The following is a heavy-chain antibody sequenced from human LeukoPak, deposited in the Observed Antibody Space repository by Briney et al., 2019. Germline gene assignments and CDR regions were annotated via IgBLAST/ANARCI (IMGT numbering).Heavy chain of an antibody. J-gene: IGHJ6*03. CDR3: AKVGREWEPYYYMDV. Sequence: GGSLRLSCAASGFTFDDYAMHWVRHAPGEGLEWVSLISWDDGSTYYADSVKGRFTISRDNSKNSLYLQMNSLRAEDTALYYCAKVGREWEPYYYMDVWGKGTTVTVSS. V-gene: IGHV3-43D*04. D-gene: IGHD1-26*01. CDR1: GFTFDDYA. CDR2: ISWDDGST.